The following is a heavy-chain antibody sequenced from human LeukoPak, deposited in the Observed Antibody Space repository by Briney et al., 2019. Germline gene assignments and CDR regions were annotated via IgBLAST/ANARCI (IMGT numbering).Heavy chain of an antibody. V-gene: IGHV1-46*01. CDR1: GGTFSSYA. J-gene: IGHJ6*03. CDR3: AREQRGSGSYGHYYYYMDV. CDR2: INPSGGST. Sequence: ASVKVSCKASGGTFSSYAISWVRQAPGQGLEWMGIINPSGGSTSYAQKFQGRVTMTRDMSTSTVYMELSSLRSEDTAVYYCAREQRGSGSYGHYYYYMDVWGKGTTVTVSS. D-gene: IGHD3-10*01.